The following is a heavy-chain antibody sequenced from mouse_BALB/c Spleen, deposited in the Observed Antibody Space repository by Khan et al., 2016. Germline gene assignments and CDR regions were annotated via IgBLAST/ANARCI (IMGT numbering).Heavy chain of an antibody. V-gene: IGHV1-87*01. CDR1: GYTSANYW. CDR2: IYPGDGDT. Sequence: QVQLQQSGAELARPGASVRLSCKASGYTSANYWMQWVKQRPGQGLEWIGSIYPGDGDTRYSQKFKDKATLTADKSSSSAYMHLRSVASEDSAVYYCADALCVCWGQGALGTDSA. J-gene: IGHJ3*01. CDR3: ADALCVC. D-gene: IGHD6-1*01.